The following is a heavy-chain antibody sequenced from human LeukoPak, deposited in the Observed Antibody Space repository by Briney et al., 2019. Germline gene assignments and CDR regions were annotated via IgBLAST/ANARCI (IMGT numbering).Heavy chain of an antibody. V-gene: IGHV4-31*03. CDR2: IYCSGSA. D-gene: IGHD3-22*01. CDR1: GGSISSGGYF. J-gene: IGHJ4*02. Sequence: PSETLSLTCTVSGGSISSGGYFWSWIRQHPGKGLEWIGYIYCSGSAYYNPSLKSRATMSLDTSKNQFSLKLNSVTAADTAVYYCARGGGVTYYDSTGYLWYFDYWGQGTLVTVSS. CDR3: ARGGGVTYYDSTGYLWYFDY.